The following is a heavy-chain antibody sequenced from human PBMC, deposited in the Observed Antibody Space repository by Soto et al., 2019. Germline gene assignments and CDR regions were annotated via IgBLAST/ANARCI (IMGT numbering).Heavy chain of an antibody. Sequence: GACRKASFEGSGHHVSRYCMNRARPVLGPMLEWMGWINAGNGNTKYSQKFQGRVTITRDTSASTAYMELSSLRSEDTAVYYCARDLDLGGYYYYYGMDVWGQGTTVTVSS. D-gene: IGHD1-7*01. CDR2: INAGNGNT. CDR3: ARDLDLGGYYYYYGMDV. CDR1: GHHVSRYC. J-gene: IGHJ6*02. V-gene: IGHV1-3*01.